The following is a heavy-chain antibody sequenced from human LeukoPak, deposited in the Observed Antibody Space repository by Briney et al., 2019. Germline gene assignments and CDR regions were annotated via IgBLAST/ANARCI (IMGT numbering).Heavy chain of an antibody. D-gene: IGHD1-26*01. Sequence: GESLKISCKGSGYSFTSYWIGWVRQMPGKGLEWMGIIYPGDSHTRYSPSFQGQVTISADKSIGTAYLQWSSLKAPDTAMYYCARPKQDTIVGATIGWFDPWGQGTLVTVSS. J-gene: IGHJ5*02. V-gene: IGHV5-51*01. CDR3: ARPKQDTIVGATIGWFDP. CDR2: IYPGDSHT. CDR1: GYSFTSYW.